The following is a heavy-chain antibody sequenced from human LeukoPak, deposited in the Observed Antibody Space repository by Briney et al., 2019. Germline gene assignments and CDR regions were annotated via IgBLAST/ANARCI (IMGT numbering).Heavy chain of an antibody. CDR3: ARQRMTTVTTLPLDS. D-gene: IGHD4-17*01. Sequence: SGPTLVNPTQTLRLTCTVSGFSLSTSGMCVSWIRDPPGKALEWLARIDWDDDKYYSTSLKTRLTISKDTSKNQVVLTMTNMDPVDTATYYCARQRMTTVTTLPLDSWGQGILVTVSS. CDR1: GFSLSTSGMC. CDR2: IDWDDDK. J-gene: IGHJ4*02. V-gene: IGHV2-70*11.